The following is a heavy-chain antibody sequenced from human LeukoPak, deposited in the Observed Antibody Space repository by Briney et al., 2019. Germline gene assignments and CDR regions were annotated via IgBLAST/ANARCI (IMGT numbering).Heavy chain of an antibody. CDR1: GVSISSYY. Sequence: SETLSLTCTVSGVSISSYYWSWIRQPPGKGLEWIGYIYYSGSTNYNPSLKSRVTISVDTSKNQFSLKLSSVTAADTAVYYCARLPGIDSSDPGYYYYGMDVWGQGTTVTVSS. J-gene: IGHJ6*02. CDR3: ARLPGIDSSDPGYYYYGMDV. CDR2: IYYSGST. D-gene: IGHD3-22*01. V-gene: IGHV4-59*08.